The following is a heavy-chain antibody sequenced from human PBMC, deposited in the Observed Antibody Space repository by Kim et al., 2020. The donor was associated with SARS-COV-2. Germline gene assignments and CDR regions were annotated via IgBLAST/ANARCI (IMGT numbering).Heavy chain of an antibody. J-gene: IGHJ1*01. CDR2: IIPIFGTA. Sequence: SVKVSCKASGGTFSSYAISWVRQAPGQGLEWMGGIIPIFGTANYAQKFQGRVTITADESTSTAYMELSSLRSEDTAVYYCASGAGIVPAAMRYFQHWGQGTLVTVSS. CDR1: GGTFSSYA. D-gene: IGHD2-2*01. V-gene: IGHV1-69*13. CDR3: ASGAGIVPAAMRYFQH.